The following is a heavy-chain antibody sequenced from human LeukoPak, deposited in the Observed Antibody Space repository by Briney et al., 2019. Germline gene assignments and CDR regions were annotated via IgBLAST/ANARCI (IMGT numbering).Heavy chain of an antibody. Sequence: KPSETLSLTCAVYGGSFSGYYWSWIRQPPGKGLEWIGEINHSVSTNYNPSLKSRVTISVDTSKNQFSLKLSSVTAADTAVYYCARGGWLRYRRAFDYWGQGTLVTVSS. CDR1: GGSFSGYY. V-gene: IGHV4-34*01. CDR3: ARGGWLRYRRAFDY. J-gene: IGHJ4*02. D-gene: IGHD5-12*01. CDR2: INHSVST.